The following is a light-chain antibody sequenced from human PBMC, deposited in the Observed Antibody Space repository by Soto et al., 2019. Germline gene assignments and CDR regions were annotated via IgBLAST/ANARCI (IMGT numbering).Light chain of an antibody. CDR2: NAF. CDR1: LSISGW. CDR3: QQYGTPRSVT. V-gene: IGKV1-5*01. J-gene: IGKJ5*01. Sequence: DIQLTQSPSTLSASIGDTVTSTCRASLSISGWLAWYQQAPGKAPKLLIFNAFTLQRGVPSRFSGSGFGTDFTLTISKVEPEDFAVYYCQQYGTPRSVTFGQGTRLEIK.